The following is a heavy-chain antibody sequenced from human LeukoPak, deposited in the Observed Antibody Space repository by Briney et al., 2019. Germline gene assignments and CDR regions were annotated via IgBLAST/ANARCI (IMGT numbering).Heavy chain of an antibody. CDR3: ARRRPGRCFDY. CDR2: ISSSGSTI. D-gene: IGHD1-26*01. CDR1: GFSFSSYA. Sequence: GGSLRLSCAASGFSFSSYAMSWVRQAPGKGLEWISYISSSGSTIYYADSVKGRFTISRDNVKNSLYLQMNSLRAEDTAVYYCARRRPGRCFDYWGQGTLVTVSS. J-gene: IGHJ4*02. V-gene: IGHV3-48*04.